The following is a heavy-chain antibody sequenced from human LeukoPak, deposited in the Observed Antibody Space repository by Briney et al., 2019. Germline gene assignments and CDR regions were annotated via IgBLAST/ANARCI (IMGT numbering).Heavy chain of an antibody. J-gene: IGHJ3*02. V-gene: IGHV3-7*01. D-gene: IGHD4-23*01. CDR2: IKQDGSEK. Sequence: LTGGSLRLSCAASGFTFSTYWMSWVRQAPGKGLEWVANIKQDGSEKYYVDSVKGRFTISRDNAKNSLYLQMNSLRAEDTAVYYCARIDYGGSDAFDIWGQGTMVTVSS. CDR1: GFTFSTYW. CDR3: ARIDYGGSDAFDI.